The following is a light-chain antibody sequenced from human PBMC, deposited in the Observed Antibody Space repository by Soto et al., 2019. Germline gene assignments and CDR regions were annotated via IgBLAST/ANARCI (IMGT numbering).Light chain of an antibody. CDR3: QQYNNWPPWT. CDR2: GAS. CDR1: QSVSSN. J-gene: IGKJ1*01. Sequence: EIGLTQSPGTLSLSPGERATLSCRASQSVSSNLAWYQQKPGQAPRLLIYGASTRATGIPARFSGSGSGTEFTLTISGLQSEDFAVYYCQQYNNWPPWTFGQGTKVDIK. V-gene: IGKV3-15*01.